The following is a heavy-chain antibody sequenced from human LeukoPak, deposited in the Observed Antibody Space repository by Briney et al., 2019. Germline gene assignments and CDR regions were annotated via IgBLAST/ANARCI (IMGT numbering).Heavy chain of an antibody. CDR1: GFTFSSYA. CDR3: ARDAVTDDY. Sequence: GGSLRLSCAASGFTFSSYAMSWVRQAPGKGLEWVSAISGSGGSTYYADSVKGRFTISRDNARNSLFLQMNSLRAEDTAVYYCARDAVTDDYWGQGALVTVSS. CDR2: ISGSGGST. V-gene: IGHV3-23*01. J-gene: IGHJ4*02. D-gene: IGHD4-11*01.